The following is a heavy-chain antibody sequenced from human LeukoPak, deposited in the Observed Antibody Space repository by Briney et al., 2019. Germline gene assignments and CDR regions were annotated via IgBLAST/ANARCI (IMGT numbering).Heavy chain of an antibody. Sequence: GGSLRLSCAASGFTFSSYGMSWVRQAPGKGLEWVSAISGSGGSTYYADSVKGRFTISRDNSKNTLYLQMNSLRAEDTAVYYCARADFWSGYYRFDPWGQGTLVTVSS. CDR3: ARADFWSGYYRFDP. CDR2: ISGSGGST. CDR1: GFTFSSYG. D-gene: IGHD3-3*01. V-gene: IGHV3-23*01. J-gene: IGHJ5*02.